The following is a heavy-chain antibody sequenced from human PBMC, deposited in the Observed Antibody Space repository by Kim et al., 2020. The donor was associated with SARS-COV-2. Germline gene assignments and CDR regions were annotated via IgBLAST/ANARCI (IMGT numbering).Heavy chain of an antibody. J-gene: IGHJ5*02. V-gene: IGHV3-7*01. Sequence: YVDYVKGRFTISRDNAKNSLYLQMNSLRVEDTAMYYCARGGSSRYNWFDPWGQGTLVTVSS. D-gene: IGHD6-13*01. CDR3: ARGGSSRYNWFDP.